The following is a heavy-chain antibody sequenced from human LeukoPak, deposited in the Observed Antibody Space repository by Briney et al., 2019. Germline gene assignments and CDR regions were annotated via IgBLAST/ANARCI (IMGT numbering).Heavy chain of an antibody. V-gene: IGHV4-34*01. CDR2: INHSGST. CDR3: ARSVLRAAAGIYYFDY. Sequence: SETLSLTCAVYGGSFSGYYWSWIRQPPGKGLEWIGEINHSGSTNYNPSLKSRVTISVDTSKNQFSLKLSSVTAADTAVYYCARSVLRAAAGIYYFDYWGQGTLVTVSS. CDR1: GGSFSGYY. D-gene: IGHD6-13*01. J-gene: IGHJ4*02.